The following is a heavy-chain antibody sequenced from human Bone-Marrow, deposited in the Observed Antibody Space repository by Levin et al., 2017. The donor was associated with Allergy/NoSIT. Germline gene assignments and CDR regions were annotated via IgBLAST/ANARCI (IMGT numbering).Heavy chain of an antibody. Sequence: SQTLSLTCTVSGDSITTTSYFWGWIRQPPGKGLEWIGAIYYSGTTYYNPSLKSRVTISVDTAKNQFSLKVTSVTAADTAVYSCARCVAASGDRWFDPWGQGALVTVSS. CDR1: GDSITTTSYF. D-gene: IGHD6-13*01. CDR3: ARCVAASGDRWFDP. J-gene: IGHJ5*02. CDR2: IYYSGTT. V-gene: IGHV4-39*01.